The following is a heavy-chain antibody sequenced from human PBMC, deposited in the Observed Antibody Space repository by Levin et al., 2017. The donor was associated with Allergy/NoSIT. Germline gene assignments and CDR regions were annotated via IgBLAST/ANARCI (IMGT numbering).Heavy chain of an antibody. V-gene: IGHV3-21*01. CDR1: GFTFSSYS. CDR2: ISSSSSYI. Sequence: GGSLRLSCAASGFTFSSYSMNWVRQAPGKGLEWVSSISSSSSYIYYADSVKGRFTISRDNAKNSLYLQMNSLRAEDTAVYYCARDRGDGYNSGKLLGLRGDAFDIWGQGTMVTVSS. D-gene: IGHD5-24*01. CDR3: ARDRGDGYNSGKLLGLRGDAFDI. J-gene: IGHJ3*02.